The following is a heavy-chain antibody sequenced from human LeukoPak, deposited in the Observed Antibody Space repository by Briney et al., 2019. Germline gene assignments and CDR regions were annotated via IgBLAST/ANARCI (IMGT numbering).Heavy chain of an antibody. J-gene: IGHJ4*02. CDR2: IYPGDSDT. D-gene: IGHD3-22*01. CDR3: ARLGGYSMRPFDY. V-gene: IGHV5-51*03. Sequence: PGESPRISCKGSGYTFSSYWIGWVRQMPGKGLEWMGIIYPGDSDTRYSPSFQGQVTISADKSISTAYLQWSSLKASDTAMYYYARLGGYSMRPFDYWGQGTLVTVSS. CDR1: GYTFSSYW.